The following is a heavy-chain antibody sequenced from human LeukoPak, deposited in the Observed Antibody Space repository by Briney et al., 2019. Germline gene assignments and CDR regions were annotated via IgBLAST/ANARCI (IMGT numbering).Heavy chain of an antibody. Sequence: GGSLRLSCAASGFTFSSYWMSWVRQAPGKGLEWVDNIKQDGSEKYYVDSVKGRFTISRDNAKNSLYLQMNSLRAEDTAVYYCARSLRVRGVPDYMDVWGKGTTVTVSS. CDR2: IKQDGSEK. V-gene: IGHV3-7*03. CDR3: ARSLRVRGVPDYMDV. D-gene: IGHD3-10*01. J-gene: IGHJ6*03. CDR1: GFTFSSYW.